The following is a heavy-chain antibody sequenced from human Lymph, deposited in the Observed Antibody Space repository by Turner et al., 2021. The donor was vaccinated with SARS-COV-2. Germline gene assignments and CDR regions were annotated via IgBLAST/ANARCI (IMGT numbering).Heavy chain of an antibody. V-gene: IGHV3-7*01. CDR1: GFTFSLYW. CDR3: ARVQMATISFDY. CDR2: IKQDGSEK. D-gene: IGHD4-4*01. Sequence: EVQLVESGGGLVQPGGSLRLACAASGFTFSLYWMSWVRQAPGKGLEWVANIKQDGSEKYYVDSVKGRFTISRDNAKNSLYLQMNSLRAEDTAVYYCARVQMATISFDYWGQGTLVPVSS. J-gene: IGHJ4*02.